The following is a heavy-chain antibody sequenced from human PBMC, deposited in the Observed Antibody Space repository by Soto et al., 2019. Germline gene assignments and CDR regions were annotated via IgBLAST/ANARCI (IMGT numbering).Heavy chain of an antibody. CDR1: GFTFSSYA. CDR2: ISYDGSNK. V-gene: IGHV3-30-3*01. CDR3: ARDRGWQCPDDYYGMDG. Sequence: QVQLVASGGGVVQPGRSLRLSCAASGFTFSSYAMHWVRQAPGTGLEWVAVISYDGSNKYYAASVKCRFTISRDNSKNTLYLQMNSLRADGTAAYYGARDRGWQCPDDYYGMDGWGQGTRVTFSS. J-gene: IGHJ6*02. D-gene: IGHD3-10*01.